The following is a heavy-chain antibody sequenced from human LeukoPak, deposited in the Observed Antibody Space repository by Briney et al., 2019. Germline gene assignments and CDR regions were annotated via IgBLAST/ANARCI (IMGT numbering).Heavy chain of an antibody. V-gene: IGHV4-31*03. CDR2: IYSSGTT. CDR3: ARSGTVTTWNY. D-gene: IGHD4-17*01. J-gene: IGHJ4*02. Sequence: PSETLSLTCTVSGGSISSCGYYWSWIRQHPGKGLEWIGCIYSSGTTYYHPSLTSRVAISVDTSKNQFSLKLSSVTAADTAVYYCARSGTVTTWNYWGQGTLVTVSS. CDR1: GGSISSCGYY.